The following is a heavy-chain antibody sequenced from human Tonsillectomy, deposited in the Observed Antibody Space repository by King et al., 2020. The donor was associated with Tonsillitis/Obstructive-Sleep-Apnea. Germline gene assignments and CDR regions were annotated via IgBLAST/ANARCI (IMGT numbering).Heavy chain of an antibody. CDR3: ARIGSGGSFDI. V-gene: IGHV4-59*01. Sequence: QLQESGPGLVKPSETLSLTCTISGGSISSFHWTWIRQPPGKGLECIGDIYYSGSTNYNPSLKSRVTISVDTSKNQFSLKLSSVTAADTAVFYCARIGSGGSFDIWGQGTMVSVSS. D-gene: IGHD3-16*01. J-gene: IGHJ3*02. CDR2: IYYSGST. CDR1: GGSISSFH.